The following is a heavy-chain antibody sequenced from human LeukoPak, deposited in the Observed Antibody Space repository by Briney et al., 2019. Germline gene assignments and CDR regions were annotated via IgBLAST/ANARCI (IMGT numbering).Heavy chain of an antibody. CDR1: GSTFSSYA. J-gene: IGHJ4*02. CDR3: ARDLGSGWNFDY. CDR2: IYSGGST. Sequence: GGSLRLSCAASGSTFSSYAMSWVRQAPGKGLEWVSIIYSGGSTYYADSVKGRFTISRDNSKNTLYLQMNSLRAEDTAVYYCARDLGSGWNFDYWGQGTLVTVSS. V-gene: IGHV3-53*01. D-gene: IGHD6-19*01.